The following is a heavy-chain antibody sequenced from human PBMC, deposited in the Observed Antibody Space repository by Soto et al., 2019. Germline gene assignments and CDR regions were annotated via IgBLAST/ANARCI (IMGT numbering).Heavy chain of an antibody. Sequence: HPGGSLRLSCAASVIPISNYPMSWVRQAPGKGLDWVSGISGSGGSTYYADSVKGRFTISRDNSKNTLYLQMNSLRAEDTAVYYCAKEMGQLPTQPIAAAAPNWFDPWGQGTLVTVSS. CDR2: ISGSGGST. V-gene: IGHV3-23*01. CDR3: AKEMGQLPTQPIAAAAPNWFDP. D-gene: IGHD6-13*01. CDR1: VIPISNYP. J-gene: IGHJ5*02.